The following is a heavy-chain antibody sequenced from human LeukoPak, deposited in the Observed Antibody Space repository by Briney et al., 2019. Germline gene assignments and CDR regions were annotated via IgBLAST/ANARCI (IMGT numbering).Heavy chain of an antibody. CDR3: ARKEANGEGGLDV. V-gene: IGHV5-51*01. J-gene: IGHJ6*02. D-gene: IGHD3-10*01. CDR2: IYPDDSDT. Sequence: GESLKISCKGSGYSFTSYWIGWVRQMPGKGLEWMGIIYPDDSDTRYSPSFQGQVTISADKSINTAYLQWTTLKASDTAMYYCARKEANGEGGLDVWGQGTSVTVPS. CDR1: GYSFTSYW.